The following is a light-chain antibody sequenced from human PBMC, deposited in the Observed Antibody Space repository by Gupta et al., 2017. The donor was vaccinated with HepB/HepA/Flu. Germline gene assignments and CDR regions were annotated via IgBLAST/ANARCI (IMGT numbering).Light chain of an antibody. CDR3: LLSFSGAGV. CDR2: DTT. J-gene: IGLJ2*01. Sequence: QAVVTQEPSLTLSPGGTVTLTCGSSTGVVTSGHSPHWYQQKPGQTPRTLIFDTTNKHSWTPSRFSGSLLGGKAALTRSGAQPEDEAEYYCLLSFSGAGVFGGWTKLNVL. CDR1: TGVVTSGHS. V-gene: IGLV7-46*01.